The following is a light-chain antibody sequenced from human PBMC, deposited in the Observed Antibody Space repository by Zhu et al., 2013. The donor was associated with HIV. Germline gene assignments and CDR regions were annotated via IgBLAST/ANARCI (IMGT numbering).Light chain of an antibody. V-gene: IGKV3-11*01. J-gene: IGKJ2*01. Sequence: EVVLTQSPVTLSVSPGERATLSCRTSQSVNTKLAWYQQKPGQAPRLVIYDASNRATGIPVRFSGSGSGTDFTLTISSLEPEDSAVYYCQQRGSRPPYTFGQGTILEIK. CDR1: QSVNTK. CDR2: DAS. CDR3: QQRGSRPPYT.